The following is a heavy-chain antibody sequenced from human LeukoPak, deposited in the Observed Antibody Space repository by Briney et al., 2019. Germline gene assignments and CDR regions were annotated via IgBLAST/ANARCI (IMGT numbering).Heavy chain of an antibody. D-gene: IGHD6-13*01. CDR1: GHTLTSDA. CDR3: ASVNSSWFDF. Sequence: GASVKVSCKASGHTLTSDAVSWVRQAPGQRLEWMGWISAYNGNTNYALKLQGRVTMTTDTSTSTAYMELRSLRSDDTAVYYCASVNSSWFDFWGQGTLVTVSS. J-gene: IGHJ5*01. CDR2: ISAYNGNT. V-gene: IGHV1-18*01.